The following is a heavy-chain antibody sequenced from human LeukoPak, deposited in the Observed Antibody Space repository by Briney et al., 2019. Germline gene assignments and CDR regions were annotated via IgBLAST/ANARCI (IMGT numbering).Heavy chain of an antibody. V-gene: IGHV4-59*08. CDR3: ARHRTSSRWYRSWFDP. Sequence: KPSETLSLTCTVSGGSISSYYWSWIRQPPGKGLEWIGYIYYSGSTNYNPSLKSRVTISVDTSKNQFSLKLSSVTAADTAVYYCARHRTSSRWYRSWFDPWGQGTLVTVSS. CDR1: GGSISSYY. D-gene: IGHD6-13*01. CDR2: IYYSGST. J-gene: IGHJ5*02.